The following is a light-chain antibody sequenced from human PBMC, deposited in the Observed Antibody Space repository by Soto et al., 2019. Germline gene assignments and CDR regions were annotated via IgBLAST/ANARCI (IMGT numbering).Light chain of an antibody. CDR2: DVS. CDR3: CSYAGSFYV. CDR1: SSDVGGYNY. Sequence: QSALTQPRSLSVSPGQSVTISCTGNSSDVGGYNYVSWYQQHPGKAPKLMIYDVSKRPSGVPDRFSGSKSGNTASLTISGLQAEDEADYYCCSYAGSFYVFGTGTKVTVL. J-gene: IGLJ1*01. V-gene: IGLV2-11*01.